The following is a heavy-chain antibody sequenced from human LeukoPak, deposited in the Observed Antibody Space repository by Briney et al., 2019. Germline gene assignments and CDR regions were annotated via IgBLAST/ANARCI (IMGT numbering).Heavy chain of an antibody. CDR2: IKQDGSEE. Sequence: GGTLRLSCAASGFTFSSYTMNWVRQAPGKGLEWVANIKQDGSEEYYVDSVKGRFTISRDNAKNSLYLQMNSLRVEDTAVYYCAREFATDYWGQGTLVTVSS. CDR1: GFTFSSYT. J-gene: IGHJ4*02. CDR3: AREFATDY. V-gene: IGHV3-7*03.